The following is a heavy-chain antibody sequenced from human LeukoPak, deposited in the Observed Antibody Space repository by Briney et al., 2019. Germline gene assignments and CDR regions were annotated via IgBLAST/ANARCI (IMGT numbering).Heavy chain of an antibody. CDR2: ISSSSSYI. V-gene: IGHV3-21*01. J-gene: IGHJ4*02. D-gene: IGHD5-12*01. CDR1: GFTLSRHS. CDR3: ARGRDNYDYTFDY. Sequence: GGSLRLSCLVSGFTLSRHSMHWVRQAPGKGLEWVASISSSSSYIYYADSMKGRGTISRDNARKSVHLYINGLRADDTAVYYCARGRDNYDYTFDYWGQGTRVTVSS.